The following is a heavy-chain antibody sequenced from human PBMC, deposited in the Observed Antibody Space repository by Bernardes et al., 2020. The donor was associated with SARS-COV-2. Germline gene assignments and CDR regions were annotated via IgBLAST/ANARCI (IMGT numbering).Heavy chain of an antibody. V-gene: IGHV4-59*08. D-gene: IGHD4-4*01. J-gene: IGHJ4*02. CDR2: IYYSGST. CDR1: GGSISSYY. Sequence: SETLSLTCTVSGGSISSYYWSWIRQPPGKGLEWIGYIYYSGSTNYNPSLKSRVTISVDTSKNQFSLKLSSVTAADTAVYYCARLPSMNDYSNYLDYWGQGTLVTVSS. CDR3: ARLPSMNDYSNYLDY.